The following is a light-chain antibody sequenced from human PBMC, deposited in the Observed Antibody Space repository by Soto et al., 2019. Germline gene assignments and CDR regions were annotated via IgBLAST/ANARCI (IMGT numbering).Light chain of an antibody. CDR3: QQYNNWPLY. V-gene: IGKV3D-15*01. CDR2: GAF. CDR1: QSVGSN. Sequence: EIVMTQSPATLSVSTGERATLSCRASQSVGSNLAWYQQKPGQAPRLLIYGAFSRATGIPARFSGSGSGTEFTLTISSLQSEDFAVYYCQQYNNWPLYFGPGTKVDIK. J-gene: IGKJ3*01.